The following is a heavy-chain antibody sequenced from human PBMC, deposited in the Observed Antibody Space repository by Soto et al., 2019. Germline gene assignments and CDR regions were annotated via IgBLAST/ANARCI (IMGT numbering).Heavy chain of an antibody. CDR3: GKASTYPLDGVDV. CDR1: GFKLSSYA. Sequence: PGGSLRLSCVASGFKLSSYAPTWVRQAPGKGLEWVSVISVSGANTYYADSVKGRFTISRDKSKNTLYLQMNSLRAEDTAIYYCGKASTYPLDGVDVWGQGTTVTV. D-gene: IGHD3-16*01. J-gene: IGHJ6*02. V-gene: IGHV3-23*01. CDR2: ISVSGANT.